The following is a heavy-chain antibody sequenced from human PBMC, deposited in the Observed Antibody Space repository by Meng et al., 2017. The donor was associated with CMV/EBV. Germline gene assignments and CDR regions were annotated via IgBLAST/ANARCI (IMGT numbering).Heavy chain of an antibody. D-gene: IGHD2-2*01. Sequence: GGSLRLSCAASGFTFDDYAMHWVRQAPGKGLEWVSGISWNSGSIGYADSVKGRFTISRDNAKNSLYLQMNSLRAEDTAVYYCARRGGSVVVPAAHFDYWGQGTLVTVSS. J-gene: IGHJ4*02. CDR1: GFTFDDYA. V-gene: IGHV3-9*01. CDR3: ARRGGSVVVPAAHFDY. CDR2: ISWNSGSI.